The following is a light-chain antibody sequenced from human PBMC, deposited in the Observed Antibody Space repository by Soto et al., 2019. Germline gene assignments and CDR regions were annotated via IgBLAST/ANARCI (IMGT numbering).Light chain of an antibody. Sequence: EIVMTQDPVSLSVSPGERVTLSCRASQAIRTNLAWYQQKVGQAPRLLIYGSSTRATGIPARFSGSGSGTEFTLTISSLQSEDFAVYYCQQYNHWPPVYTFGQGTKLEI. CDR1: QAIRTN. V-gene: IGKV3-15*01. CDR2: GSS. CDR3: QQYNHWPPVYT. J-gene: IGKJ2*01.